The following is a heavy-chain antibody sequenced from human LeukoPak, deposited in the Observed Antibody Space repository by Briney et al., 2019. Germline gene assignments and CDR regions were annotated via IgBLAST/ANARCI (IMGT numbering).Heavy chain of an antibody. CDR3: ARSRPTYYYDSSGTNFDY. J-gene: IGHJ4*02. CDR1: GGSLSSYY. V-gene: IGHV4-59*08. Sequence: KPSGNLSLTCTVSGGSLSSYYWSWIRQPPGKGLEWVWYISYSGSTNYNPSLKSRVTISVDTSKNQFSLKLSSVTAADTAVYYCARSRPTYYYDSSGTNFDYWGQGTLVTVSS. CDR2: ISYSGST. D-gene: IGHD3-22*01.